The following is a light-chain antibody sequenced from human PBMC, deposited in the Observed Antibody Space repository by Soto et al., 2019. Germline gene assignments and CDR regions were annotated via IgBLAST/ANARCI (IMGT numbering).Light chain of an antibody. CDR2: GAS. V-gene: IGKV3-20*01. CDR3: QPYGSSPRT. Sequence: EIVLTQSPGTLSLSPGERATLSCRASQSVGSTYLAWYQQKPGQAPRLLIYGASSRATGIPDRFSGSVSGTDFTLNISSLEPEDFAVYYCQPYGSSPRTFGQGTKLEIK. J-gene: IGKJ2*02. CDR1: QSVGSTY.